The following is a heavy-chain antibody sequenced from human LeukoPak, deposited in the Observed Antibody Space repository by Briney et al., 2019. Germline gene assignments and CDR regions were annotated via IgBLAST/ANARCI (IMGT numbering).Heavy chain of an antibody. CDR2: IHTTGAT. CDR1: SGSISSYY. Sequence: SETLSLTCTVSSGSISSYYWGWVRQPPGKGLEWIGRIHTTGATHYNPSLKSRVTMSIDTSTNQFSLNLRSVTAADTAVYYCGRQGYTASHYFLDYWSQGTLVAVS. CDR3: GRQGYTASHYFLDY. D-gene: IGHD2-2*02. J-gene: IGHJ4*02. V-gene: IGHV4-4*07.